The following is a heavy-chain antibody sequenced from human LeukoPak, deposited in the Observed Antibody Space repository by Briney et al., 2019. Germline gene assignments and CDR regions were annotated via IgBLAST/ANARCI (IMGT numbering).Heavy chain of an antibody. CDR1: GYTFTGYY. Sequence: GASVKVSCKASGYTFTGYYMHWVRQAPGQGLEWMGWINPNSGGTNYAQKFQGRVTMTRDTSISTAYMELSRLRSDDTAVYYCARVYNWNYVDWFDPWGQGTLVTVSS. D-gene: IGHD1-7*01. CDR2: INPNSGGT. V-gene: IGHV1-2*02. CDR3: ARVYNWNYVDWFDP. J-gene: IGHJ5*02.